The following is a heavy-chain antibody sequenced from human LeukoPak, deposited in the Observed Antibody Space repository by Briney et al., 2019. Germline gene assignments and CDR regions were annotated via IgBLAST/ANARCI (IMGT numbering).Heavy chain of an antibody. CDR3: TRGGELMNY. V-gene: IGHV4-59*08. CDR1: GGSIRSYY. Sequence: KPSETLSLTCTVSGGSIRSYYWSWIRQPPGKGLEWIGYIYYSGSTSYNPSLKSRVTISVDTSKNQFSLKLNSVTAADTAVYYCTRGGELMNYWGQGTLVTVSS. J-gene: IGHJ4*02. CDR2: IYYSGST. D-gene: IGHD1-26*01.